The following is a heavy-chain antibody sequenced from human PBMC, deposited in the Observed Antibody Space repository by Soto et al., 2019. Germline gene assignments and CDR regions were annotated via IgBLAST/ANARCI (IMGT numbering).Heavy chain of an antibody. CDR2: IYHSGST. Sequence: SQTLSVTCAVAGGSISSGGYSCSWIRQPPGKGLEWIGYIYHSGSTYYNPSLKSRVTISVDRSKNQFSLKLSSVTAADTAVYYCARTAYYYPGFDPWGQGTLVTVSS. CDR3: ARTAYYYPGFDP. D-gene: IGHD3-22*01. CDR1: GGSISSGGYS. V-gene: IGHV4-30-2*01. J-gene: IGHJ5*02.